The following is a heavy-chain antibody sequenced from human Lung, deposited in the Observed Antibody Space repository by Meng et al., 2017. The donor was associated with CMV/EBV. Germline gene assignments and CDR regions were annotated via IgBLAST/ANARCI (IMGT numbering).Heavy chain of an antibody. CDR2: IKQDGSEK. V-gene: IGHV3-7*01. D-gene: IGHD5-24*01. J-gene: IGHJ6*02. Sequence: ESLKISXAASGFTFRGYWMSWVRQAPGKGLKWVANIKQDGSEKYYVDSVKGRFTISRDNADNSLYLQMNNLRPEDTAVYYCARPLDGYSKSYFYYGMDVWGQGTTVTVSS. CDR1: GFTFRGYW. CDR3: ARPLDGYSKSYFYYGMDV.